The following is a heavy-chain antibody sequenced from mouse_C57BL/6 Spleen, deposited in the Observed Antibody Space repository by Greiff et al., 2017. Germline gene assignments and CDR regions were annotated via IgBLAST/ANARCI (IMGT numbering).Heavy chain of an antibody. J-gene: IGHJ4*01. V-gene: IGHV1-72*01. D-gene: IGHD1-1*01. CDR2: IDPNSGCT. CDR3: ASSRGYYGSSYDAMDY. CDR1: GYTFTSYW. Sequence: QVQLQQPGAELVKPGASVKLSCKASGYTFTSYWLHWVKQRPGRGLEWIGRIDPNSGCTKYTEKFKSKATLTVDKPSRPAYMQLSSLPSEDSAVYYCASSRGYYGSSYDAMDYWGRGTLVTAS.